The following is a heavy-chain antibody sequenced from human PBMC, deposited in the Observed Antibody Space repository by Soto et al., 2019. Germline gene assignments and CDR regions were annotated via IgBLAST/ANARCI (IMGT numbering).Heavy chain of an antibody. CDR1: GFTFRSYD. Sequence: GGSLRLSCAASGFTFRSYDMHWVRQAPGKGLERVAVISYDEKNRYYIDSVKGRFTISRDNSKNTLYLQVNSLRTEDTAVYYCARAIDIIIDSKDNWFDPWGQGSLVTVSS. CDR3: ARAIDIIIDSKDNWFDP. CDR2: ISYDEKNR. V-gene: IGHV3-30*04. D-gene: IGHD3-10*01. J-gene: IGHJ5*02.